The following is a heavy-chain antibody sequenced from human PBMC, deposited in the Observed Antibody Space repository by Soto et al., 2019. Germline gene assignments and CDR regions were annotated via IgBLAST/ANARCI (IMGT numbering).Heavy chain of an antibody. CDR1: GYTFTEYA. CDR3: AREGAQYTPLDH. Sequence: ASLKVSCKASGYTFTEYAIHWVRQAPGQGLEWMGWIKVGNGNTGYSRKFQGRVTNARDMSASTAYIEVTSLTSHDTDIYYCAREGAQYTPLDHWGQGTLVSVS. V-gene: IGHV1-3*01. CDR2: IKVGNGNT. J-gene: IGHJ4*02. D-gene: IGHD4-4*01.